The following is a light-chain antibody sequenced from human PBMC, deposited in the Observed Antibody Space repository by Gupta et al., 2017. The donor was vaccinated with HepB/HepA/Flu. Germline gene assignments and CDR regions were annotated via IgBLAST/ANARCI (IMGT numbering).Light chain of an antibody. CDR2: GAS. CDR3: QQYNNWLMCS. J-gene: IGKJ2*04. Sequence: EIVMTQSPATLSVSPGERATLSCRASQSVSSNLAWYQQKPGQAPRLLIYGASTRATGIPARFSGSGYGTEFTLTISSRQSEDFAVYYCQQYNNWLMCSFGQGTKLEIK. V-gene: IGKV3-15*01. CDR1: QSVSSN.